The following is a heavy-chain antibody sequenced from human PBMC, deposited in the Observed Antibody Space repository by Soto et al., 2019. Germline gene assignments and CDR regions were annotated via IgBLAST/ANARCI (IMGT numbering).Heavy chain of an antibody. D-gene: IGHD3-16*01. CDR1: GYIFVNYG. CDR2: ISPYSGNT. J-gene: IGHJ6*04. CDR3: AMVDNYVTPTPQDV. Sequence: QVQLVQSGDEVRKPGSSVKVSCKASGYIFVNYGIASVRQAPGQGLEWKGCISPYSGNTHYATKVQGRLTMTTDTAPGRAYMDQASLTADDTAVYYSAMVDNYVTPTPQDVWGTGTTVNVSS. V-gene: IGHV1-18*01.